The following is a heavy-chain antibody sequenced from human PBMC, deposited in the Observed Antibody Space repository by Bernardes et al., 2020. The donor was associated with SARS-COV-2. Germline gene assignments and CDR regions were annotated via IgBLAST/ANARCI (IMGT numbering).Heavy chain of an antibody. CDR1: TGSISSGDYY. Sequence: SETLSLTCTVSTGSISSGDYYWSWVRQPAGKGLEWIGRFYTRGSATYNPSLKSRVTISIDTSRNQFSLKLTSVTAADTAVYYCARDSPGIAAPGHYWGQGTLVTVSS. J-gene: IGHJ4*02. CDR3: ARDSPGIAAPGHY. D-gene: IGHD6-13*01. CDR2: FYTRGSA. V-gene: IGHV4-61*02.